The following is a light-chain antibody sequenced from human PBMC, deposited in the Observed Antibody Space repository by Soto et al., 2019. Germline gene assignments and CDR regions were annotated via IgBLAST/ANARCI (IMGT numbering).Light chain of an antibody. CDR3: SSYTSSSTRE. V-gene: IGLV2-14*01. CDR2: EVS. CDR1: SSDVGGYNY. Sequence: QSALTQPAYVSGSPGQSITISCTGTSSDVGGYNYVSWYQQHPGKAPKLMIYEVSNRPSGVSNRFSGSKSGNTASLTISGLQAYDEADYYCSSYTSSSTREFGGVNKLTVL. J-gene: IGLJ3*02.